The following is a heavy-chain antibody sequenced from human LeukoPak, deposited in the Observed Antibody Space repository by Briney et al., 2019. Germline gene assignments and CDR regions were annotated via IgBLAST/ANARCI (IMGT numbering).Heavy chain of an antibody. J-gene: IGHJ2*01. CDR3: ARGSSSWFDWYFDL. CDR2: IYTSGST. Sequence: SQTLSLTCTVSGGSISSYYWSWIRQTAGKGLEWIGRIYTSGSTNYNPSLKSRVTMSVDTSKNQFSLKLSSVTAADTAVYYCARGSSSWFDWYFDLWGRGTLVTVSS. V-gene: IGHV4-4*07. D-gene: IGHD6-13*01. CDR1: GGSISSYY.